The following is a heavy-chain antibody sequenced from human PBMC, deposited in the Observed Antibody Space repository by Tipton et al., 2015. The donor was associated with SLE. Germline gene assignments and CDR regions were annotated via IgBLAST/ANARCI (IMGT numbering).Heavy chain of an antibody. Sequence: QSGAEVKKPGASVKGSCKASGYTFTSYYMHWVRQAPGQGLEWMGIINPSGGSTSYAQKFQGRVTMTRDTSTSTVYMELSSLRSEDMAVYYCARPTLRGSGYPYYFDYWGQGTLVTVSS. V-gene: IGHV1-46*01. D-gene: IGHD3-22*01. CDR3: ARPTLRGSGYPYYFDY. CDR2: INPSGGST. CDR1: GYTFTSYY. J-gene: IGHJ4*02.